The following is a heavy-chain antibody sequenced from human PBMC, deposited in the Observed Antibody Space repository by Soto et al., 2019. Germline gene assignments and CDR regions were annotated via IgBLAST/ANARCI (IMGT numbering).Heavy chain of an antibody. V-gene: IGHV3-9*01. J-gene: IGHJ4*02. CDR1: GFTFDDYA. CDR3: AKDWRVTHYSFDY. Sequence: EVQLVESGGGLVQPGRSLRLSCAASGFTFDDYAMHWVRQAPGKGLEWVSGISWNSGSIGDADSVKGRFTISRDNAKNALYLQMNSLRAEDTALYYCAKDWRVTHYSFDYWGQGTLVTVSS. CDR2: ISWNSGSI. D-gene: IGHD2-21*02.